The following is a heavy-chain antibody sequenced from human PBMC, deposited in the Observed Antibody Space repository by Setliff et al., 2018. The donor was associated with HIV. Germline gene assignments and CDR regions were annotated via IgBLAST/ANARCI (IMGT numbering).Heavy chain of an antibody. J-gene: IGHJ4*02. D-gene: IGHD1-20*01. V-gene: IGHV4-34*01. CDR1: SGSFSGYR. CDR2: IYYSGST. Sequence: SETLSLTCAVYSGSFSGYRWTWIRQPPGKGLEWIGSIYYSGSTSYNPSLKSRLTISVDTSKNQFSLKLDSVTAADTAVYYCARIIGSDISGAQYYFDHWGQGSLVTVSS. CDR3: ARIIGSDISGAQYYFDH.